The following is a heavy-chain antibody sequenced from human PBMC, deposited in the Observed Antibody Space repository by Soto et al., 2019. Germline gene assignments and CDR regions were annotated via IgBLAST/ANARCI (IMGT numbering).Heavy chain of an antibody. CDR1: GFTFSSYG. V-gene: IGHV3-30*18. D-gene: IGHD6-13*01. Sequence: GGSLRLSCAASGFTFSSYGMHWVRQAPGKGLEWVAVISYDGSNKYYADSVKGRFTISRDNSKNTLYLQMNSLRAEDTAVYYCAKDPGVKIIAGGDYWGQGTLVTVSS. J-gene: IGHJ4*02. CDR3: AKDPGVKIIAGGDY. CDR2: ISYDGSNK.